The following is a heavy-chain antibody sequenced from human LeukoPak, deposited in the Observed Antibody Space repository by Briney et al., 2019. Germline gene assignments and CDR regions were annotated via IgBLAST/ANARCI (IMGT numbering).Heavy chain of an antibody. CDR1: GFTFSSYS. CDR2: ISSSSSYI. CDR3: ARVGGGYAIGYYYYGMDV. V-gene: IGHV3-21*01. Sequence: PGGSLRLSCAASGFTFSSYSMNWVRQAPGKGLEWVSSISSSSSYIYYADSVKGRFTISRDNAKNSLYLQMNSLRAEDTAVYYCARVGGGYAIGYYYYGMDVWGQGTTVTASS. D-gene: IGHD5-12*01. J-gene: IGHJ6*02.